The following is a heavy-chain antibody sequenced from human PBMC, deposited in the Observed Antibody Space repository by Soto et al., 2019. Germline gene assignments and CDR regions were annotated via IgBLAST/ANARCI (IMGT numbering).Heavy chain of an antibody. Sequence: QVQLVQSGAEEKKPGSSVKVSCKASGGTFSNYAISWVRQAPGQGLEWMGGIIPISNIVNYAQKFQDKVTMTADESTSAAYMERSSLRSEDTAVYYCACVDTAWDSFDCWGQGTLVTVSS. CDR3: ACVDTAWDSFDC. J-gene: IGHJ4*02. V-gene: IGHV1-69*01. D-gene: IGHD5-18*01. CDR2: IIPISNIV. CDR1: GGTFSNYA.